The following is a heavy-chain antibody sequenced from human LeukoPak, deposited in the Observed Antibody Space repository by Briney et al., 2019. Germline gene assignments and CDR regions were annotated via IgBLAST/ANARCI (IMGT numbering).Heavy chain of an antibody. J-gene: IGHJ4*02. V-gene: IGHV3-23*01. CDR1: GFTFSNYA. CDR3: AKDLVYGDYLLDY. CDR2: ISSSGGTT. D-gene: IGHD4-17*01. Sequence: LSGGSLRLSCAASGFTFSNYAMTWVRQAPGKGLEWVSSISSSGGTTYYADSVKGRFTISRDNSKNTQSVLMNSLRAEDTAVYYCAKDLVYGDYLLDYWGQGTLVTVSS.